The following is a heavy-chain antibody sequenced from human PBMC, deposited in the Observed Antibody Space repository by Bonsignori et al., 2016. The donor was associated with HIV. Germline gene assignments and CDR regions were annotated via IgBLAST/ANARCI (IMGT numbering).Heavy chain of an antibody. CDR3: ARGPSEVRGPDY. Sequence: WIRQPPGKRLEWIGEINHSGSTKYNPSLKSRVIISVDTSKNQFSLKLSSVTAADTAVYYCARGPSEVRGPDYWGQGTLVTVSS. D-gene: IGHD3-10*01. J-gene: IGHJ4*02. CDR2: INHSGST. V-gene: IGHV4-34*01.